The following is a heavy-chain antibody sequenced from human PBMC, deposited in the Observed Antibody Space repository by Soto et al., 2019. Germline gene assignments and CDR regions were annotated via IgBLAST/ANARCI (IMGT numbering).Heavy chain of an antibody. CDR2: ISAYNGNT. V-gene: IGHV1-18*01. J-gene: IGHJ6*02. CDR3: ARVLRSDSQQLEKGGYYYYYGMDV. CDR1: GYTFTSYG. D-gene: IGHD6-13*01. Sequence: QVQLVQSGAEVKKPGASVKVSCKASGYTFTSYGISWVRQAPGQGLEWMGWISAYNGNTNYAQKLQGRVTMTTDTSTSTAYMELRSLRSDDTAVYYCARVLRSDSQQLEKGGYYYYYGMDVWGQGTTVTVSS.